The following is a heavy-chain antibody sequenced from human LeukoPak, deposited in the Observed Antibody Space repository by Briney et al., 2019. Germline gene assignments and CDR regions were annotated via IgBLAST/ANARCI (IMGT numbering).Heavy chain of an antibody. CDR1: GGSFSGYY. J-gene: IGHJ4*02. D-gene: IGHD3-10*01. Sequence: SETLSLTCAVYGGSFSGYYWSWIRQPPGKGLEWIGEINHSGSTNYNPSLKSRVTISVDTSKNQFSLKLSSVTAADTAVYYCARTYYGSGSYVLYWGQGTLVTVSS. CDR2: INHSGST. V-gene: IGHV4-34*01. CDR3: ARTYYGSGSYVLY.